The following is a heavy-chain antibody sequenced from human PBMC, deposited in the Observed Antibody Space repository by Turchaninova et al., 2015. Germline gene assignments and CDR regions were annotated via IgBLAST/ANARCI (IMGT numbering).Heavy chain of an antibody. V-gene: IGHV3-23*01. Sequence: EVQLLESGGGLVQPGGSLRLSCAASGFTFRNYGMNWVRQAPGKTLEWVSARSASGDNTSYADSGEGRFTISRDNSKNRLYLQMSSLRADDTAVYYCAKESGRMLPYDHWGQGTLVTVSS. D-gene: IGHD3-16*01. J-gene: IGHJ4*02. CDR1: GFTFRNYG. CDR2: RSASGDNT. CDR3: AKESGRMLPYDH.